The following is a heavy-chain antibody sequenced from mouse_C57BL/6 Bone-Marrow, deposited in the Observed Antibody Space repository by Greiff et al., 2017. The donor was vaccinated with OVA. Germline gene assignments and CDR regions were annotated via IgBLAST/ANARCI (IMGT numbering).Heavy chain of an antibody. J-gene: IGHJ3*01. Sequence: VQLQQSGPELAKPGASVQIPCKASGYTFPDYNMDWVTQSHGTSLEWIGDINSNNGGTIYNQKFKGKATLTVDKSSSTAYMELRSLTSEDTAVYYGARGGYYDYDGGAWFAYWGQGTLVTVSA. CDR1: GYTFPDYN. V-gene: IGHV1-18*01. CDR2: INSNNGGT. D-gene: IGHD2-4*01. CDR3: ARGGYYDYDGGAWFAY.